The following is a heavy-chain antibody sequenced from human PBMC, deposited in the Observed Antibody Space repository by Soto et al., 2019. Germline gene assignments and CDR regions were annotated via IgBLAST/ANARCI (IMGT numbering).Heavy chain of an antibody. CDR2: INPNSGGT. CDR1: GYSFTGYY. CDR3: ATDDSGYTGSHYIDYFNF. V-gene: IGHV1-2*02. Sequence: ASVKVSCKASGYSFTGYYMHWVRQAPGQGLEWMGWINPNSGGTKYAQKFQGRVTMTRDTSVSTAYMELSSLRSEDTAIYYCATDDSGYTGSHYIDYFNFWGQGTLVTVSS. D-gene: IGHD1-26*01. J-gene: IGHJ4*02.